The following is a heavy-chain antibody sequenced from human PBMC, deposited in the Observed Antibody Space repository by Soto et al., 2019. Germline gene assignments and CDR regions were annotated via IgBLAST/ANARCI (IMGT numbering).Heavy chain of an antibody. V-gene: IGHV1-24*01. J-gene: IGHJ3*02. D-gene: IGHD5-12*01. CDR2: FYPEDGEA. CDR3: ATDRIGGYSGYVRAFDI. Sequence: ASVKVSCKVSGYTLTELSMHWVRQAPGKGLECMGGFYPEDGEAIYAQKFQGRVTMTEDTSTDTAYMELSSLRSEDTAEYYCATDRIGGYSGYVRAFDIWGQGTMVTVAS. CDR1: GYTLTELS.